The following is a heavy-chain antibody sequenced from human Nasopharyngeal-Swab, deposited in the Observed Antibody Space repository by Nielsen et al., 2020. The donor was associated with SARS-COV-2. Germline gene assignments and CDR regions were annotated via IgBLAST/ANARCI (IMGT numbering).Heavy chain of an antibody. V-gene: IGHV4-61*01. Sequence: SETLSLTCTVSGDSVSSGSYYWSWIRQPPGKEVEWIGYIYNSGSTNYNPSLKSRVSISADTSKNQFSLKLSPVTAAGTAVYYCARLNNDAFDIWGQGTMVTVSS. CDR2: IYNSGST. CDR3: ARLNNDAFDI. J-gene: IGHJ3*02. CDR1: GDSVSSGSYY. D-gene: IGHD2/OR15-2a*01.